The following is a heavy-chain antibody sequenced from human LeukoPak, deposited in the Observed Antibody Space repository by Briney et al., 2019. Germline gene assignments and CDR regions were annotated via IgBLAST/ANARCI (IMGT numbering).Heavy chain of an antibody. D-gene: IGHD4-17*01. V-gene: IGHV3-53*01. CDR2: IYSGGST. J-gene: IGHJ4*02. Sequence: GGSLRLSCAASGFTVSSNYMSWVRQAPGKGLEWVSVIYSGGSTYYADSVKGRFTISRDNSKNTLYLQMNSLRAEDTAVYYCAASRDYGDLEDWGQGTLVTVSS. CDR1: GFTVSSNY. CDR3: AASRDYGDLED.